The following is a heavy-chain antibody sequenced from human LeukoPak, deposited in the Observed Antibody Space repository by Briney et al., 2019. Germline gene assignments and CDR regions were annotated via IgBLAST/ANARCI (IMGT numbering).Heavy chain of an antibody. Sequence: ASVKVSCKASGYTFTSYYMHWVRQAPGQGLEWMGIINPSGGSTSYAQKFQGRVTMTRDMSTSTVYMELSSLRSEDTAVYYCARDGGVGVVAAIIEAWGQGTLVTVSS. CDR2: INPSGGST. CDR1: GYTFTSYY. D-gene: IGHD2-15*01. CDR3: ARDGGVGVVAAIIEA. V-gene: IGHV1-46*01. J-gene: IGHJ4*02.